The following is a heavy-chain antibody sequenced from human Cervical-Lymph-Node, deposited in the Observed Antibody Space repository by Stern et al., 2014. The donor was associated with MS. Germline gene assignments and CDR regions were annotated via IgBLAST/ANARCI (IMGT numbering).Heavy chain of an antibody. D-gene: IGHD1-7*01. Sequence: VQLVESGPGLVKPSETLSLTCTVSGGSISNYYWSWIRQPPGKGLEWIGYIYYSGSTNYNPSLKSRVTISVDTSKNQFSLKLTSVTAADTAVYYCAKGYNWNYIPFDPWGQGTLVTVSS. CDR1: GGSISNYY. CDR2: IYYSGST. V-gene: IGHV4-59*01. J-gene: IGHJ5*02. CDR3: AKGYNWNYIPFDP.